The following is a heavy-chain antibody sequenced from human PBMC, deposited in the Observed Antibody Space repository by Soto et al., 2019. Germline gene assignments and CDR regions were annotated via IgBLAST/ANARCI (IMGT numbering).Heavy chain of an antibody. D-gene: IGHD4-17*01. CDR2: IYYSGST. Sequence: SETLSLTCTVSGGSISSSSYYWGWIRQPPGKGLEWIGYIYYSGSTNYNPSLKSRVTISVDTSKNQFSLKLSSVTAADTAVYYCARGLSPVTTLWFLDYWGQETLVTVSS. V-gene: IGHV4-61*05. CDR3: ARGLSPVTTLWFLDY. J-gene: IGHJ4*02. CDR1: GGSISSSSYY.